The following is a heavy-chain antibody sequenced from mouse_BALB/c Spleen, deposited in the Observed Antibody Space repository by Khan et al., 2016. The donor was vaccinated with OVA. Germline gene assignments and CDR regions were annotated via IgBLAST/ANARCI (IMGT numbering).Heavy chain of an antibody. J-gene: IGHJ3*01. CDR3: ANHGSSSAWFTY. CDR1: GYTFTSYW. D-gene: IGHD1-1*01. CDR2: INPSTGYT. V-gene: IGHV1-7*01. Sequence: QVQLQQSGAELAKPGASVKMSCKASGYTFTSYWMHWVKQRPGQGLEWIGYINPSTGYTEYNQKFKDKATLTGDKSSSTAYMQLSSLTSEDSAVYYCANHGSSSAWFTYWGQGTLVTVSA.